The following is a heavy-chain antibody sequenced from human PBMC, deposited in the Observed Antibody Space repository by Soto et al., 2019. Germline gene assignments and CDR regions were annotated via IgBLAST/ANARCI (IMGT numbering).Heavy chain of an antibody. D-gene: IGHD6-13*01. CDR3: AKVIEAAGTGYWFDP. CDR2: ISGSGGST. CDR1: GFTFSSYA. J-gene: IGHJ5*02. V-gene: IGHV3-23*01. Sequence: EVQLLESGGGLVQPGGSLRLSCAASGFTFSSYAMSWVRQAPGKGLEWVSAISGSGGSTYYADSVKGRFTISRDNSKNTLYLQMNSLRAEDTAGYYCAKVIEAAGTGYWFDPWGQGTLVTVSS.